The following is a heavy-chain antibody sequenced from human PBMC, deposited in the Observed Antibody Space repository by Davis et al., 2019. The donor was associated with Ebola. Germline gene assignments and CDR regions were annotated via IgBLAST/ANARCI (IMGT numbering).Heavy chain of an antibody. J-gene: IGHJ4*02. CDR3: ARFERDYGDYYFDY. D-gene: IGHD4-17*01. V-gene: IGHV4-39*01. CDR1: GASISSRSYY. CDR2: FSYGDNTH. Sequence: SETLSLTCTVSGASISSRSYYWGWIRQPPGKGLEWVGSFSYGDNTHYYNPSLRSRVTISVDTSRNQFSLKLSSATAADTAVYYCARFERDYGDYYFDYWGQGTLVTVSS.